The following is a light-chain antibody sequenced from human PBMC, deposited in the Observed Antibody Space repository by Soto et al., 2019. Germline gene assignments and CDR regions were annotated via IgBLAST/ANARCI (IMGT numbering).Light chain of an antibody. V-gene: IGKV3-20*01. J-gene: IGKJ1*01. Sequence: EIVLTQSPGTLSLSPGERATLSCRASQSVSNNYLAWYQQRPGQAPRLLTYGASSRAIGIPARFSGSGSGTYFTLTINRLEPEDFAVYYCQQYGNSPWTFGQGTKVEIK. CDR3: QQYGNSPWT. CDR1: QSVSNNY. CDR2: GAS.